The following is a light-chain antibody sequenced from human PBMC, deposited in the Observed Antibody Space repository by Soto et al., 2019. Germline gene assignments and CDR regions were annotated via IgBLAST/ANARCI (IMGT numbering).Light chain of an antibody. Sequence: QSVLTQPPSASGSPGQSVTISCTGTSSDVGAYNYVSWYQQYPGKAPKLMIYEVSKRPSGVPDRFSGSKSGKTASLTVSGLQAEDEADYYCTSYGGSDIWVFGGGTKVTVL. CDR1: SSDVGAYNY. J-gene: IGLJ3*02. CDR2: EVS. V-gene: IGLV2-8*01. CDR3: TSYGGSDIWV.